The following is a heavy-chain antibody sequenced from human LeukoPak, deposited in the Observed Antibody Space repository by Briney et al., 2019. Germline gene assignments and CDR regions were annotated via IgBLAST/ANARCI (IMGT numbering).Heavy chain of an antibody. CDR1: GYXFTSYG. CDR2: ITAYNGNT. CDR3: ARGGDGDILTGLVFDY. V-gene: IGHV1-18*01. Sequence: GASVKVSCKTSGYXFTSYGIIWVRQAPGQGLKWIGCITAYNGNTNYAQKLQGRVTMTTDTSTSTAYMELRSLRSDDTAVYYCARGGDGDILTGLVFDYWGQGTLVTVSS. D-gene: IGHD3-9*01. J-gene: IGHJ4*02.